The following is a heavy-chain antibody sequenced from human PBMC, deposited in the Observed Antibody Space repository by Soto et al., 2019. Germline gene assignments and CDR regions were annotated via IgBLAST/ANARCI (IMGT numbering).Heavy chain of an antibody. CDR3: ARDSGGMDV. CDR2: INAGNGNT. J-gene: IGHJ6*02. V-gene: IGHV1-3*01. CDR1: GYTFTSYA. Sequence: QVQLVQSGAEVKKPGASVKISCKTSGYTFTSYALHWVRQAHGQRLAWMGWINAGNGNTKYSQKFQGRVIITRDTSASTAYMELRSLRSEDTAVYSCARDSGGMDVWGQGTTVTVSS.